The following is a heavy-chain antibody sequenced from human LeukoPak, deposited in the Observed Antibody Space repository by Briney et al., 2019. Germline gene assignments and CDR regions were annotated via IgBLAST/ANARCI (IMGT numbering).Heavy chain of an antibody. J-gene: IGHJ4*02. Sequence: PSETLSLTCNISGASLKTFYWTWIRQPAGKGLEWIGRISTTGSPNYNAYLKSRLSISMDTSRSQFSLKLSSVTAADTAVYYCAREAGISRPLDYWGQGTLVTVS. V-gene: IGHV4-4*07. CDR1: GASLKTFY. CDR3: AREAGISRPLDY. CDR2: ISTTGSP.